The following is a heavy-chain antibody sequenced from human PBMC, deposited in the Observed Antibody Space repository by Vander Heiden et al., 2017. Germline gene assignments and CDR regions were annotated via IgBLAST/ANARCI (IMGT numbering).Heavy chain of an antibody. D-gene: IGHD6-19*01. Sequence: QVQLVESGGGVVPPGRSLRLSCAASGFNFRNYGIRWVRQAPGKGLEWVAVLWSDGSSQFYAESVRGRFTVSRDNPKNTAFLQMNSLRGEDTAVYYGASATVAGIDYWGQGTLVAVSS. V-gene: IGHV3-33*01. J-gene: IGHJ4*02. CDR3: ASATVAGIDY. CDR2: LWSDGSSQ. CDR1: GFNFRNYG.